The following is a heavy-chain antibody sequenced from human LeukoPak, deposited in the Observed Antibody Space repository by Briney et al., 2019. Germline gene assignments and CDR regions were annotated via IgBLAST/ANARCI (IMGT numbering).Heavy chain of an antibody. Sequence: ASVKVSCKASGGTFSSYAISWVRQAPGQGLEWMGRIIPILGIANYAQKFQGRVTITADKSTSTAYMELSRLRSEDTAVYYCTHREGGDYYYYGMDVWGQGTTVTVSS. CDR3: THREGGDYYYYGMDV. V-gene: IGHV1-69*04. J-gene: IGHJ6*02. CDR1: GGTFSSYA. D-gene: IGHD1-26*01. CDR2: IIPILGIA.